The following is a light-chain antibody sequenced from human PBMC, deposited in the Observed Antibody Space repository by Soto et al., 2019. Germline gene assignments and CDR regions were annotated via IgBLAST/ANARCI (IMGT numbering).Light chain of an antibody. V-gene: IGLV2-8*01. CDR1: SSDVGGYNY. CDR3: CSYTTSDTRV. J-gene: IGLJ1*01. Sequence: QSVLTQPPSASGSLGQSVTISCTGTSSDVGGYNYVSWYQQHPGKAPKLMIYEVSKRPSGVPDRFSGSKSGYTASLTISGLQAEDEADYYCCSYTTSDTRVFGTGTKVTVL. CDR2: EVS.